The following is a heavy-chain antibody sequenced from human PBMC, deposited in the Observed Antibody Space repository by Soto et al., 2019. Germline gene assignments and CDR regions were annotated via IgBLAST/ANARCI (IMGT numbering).Heavy chain of an antibody. J-gene: IGHJ5*02. V-gene: IGHV4-34*01. Sequence: SETLSLTCAVYGGSFSGYYWSWIRQPPGKGLEWIGEINHSGSTNYNPSLKSRVTISVDTSKNQFSLKLSSVTAADTAVYYCARHDYSNFGANWFDPWGQGTLVTVSS. D-gene: IGHD4-4*01. CDR2: INHSGST. CDR3: ARHDYSNFGANWFDP. CDR1: GGSFSGYY.